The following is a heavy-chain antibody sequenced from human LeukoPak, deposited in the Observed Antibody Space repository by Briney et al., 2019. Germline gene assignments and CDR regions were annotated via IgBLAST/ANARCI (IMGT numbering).Heavy chain of an antibody. V-gene: IGHV4-4*07. Sequence: SETLSLTCTVSGGSISSYYWSWIRQPAGKGLEWIGRIYTSGSTNYNPSLKSRVTMSVDTSKNQFSLKLSSVTAADTAVYYCARSVVVPAARRSFNYYYHMDVWGKGTTVTVSS. CDR2: IYTSGST. D-gene: IGHD2-2*01. J-gene: IGHJ6*03. CDR1: GGSISSYY. CDR3: ARSVVVPAARRSFNYYYHMDV.